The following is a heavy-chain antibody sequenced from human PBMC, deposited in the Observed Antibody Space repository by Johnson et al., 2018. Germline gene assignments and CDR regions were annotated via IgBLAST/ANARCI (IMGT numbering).Heavy chain of an antibody. CDR3: AREDWCSVDF. D-gene: IGHD2-8*02. Sequence: VQLQESGGGLVQPGGSLRLSCAASGFTFNLYWMTWVRQAPGKGLERVAEIFPDGTERYFVDSVKGRFAISRDNSKNSLYLQLNGLRVEDTAVYYCAREDWCSVDFWGQGTLVTVSS. CDR2: IFPDGTER. CDR1: GFTFNLYW. V-gene: IGHV3-7*01. J-gene: IGHJ4*02.